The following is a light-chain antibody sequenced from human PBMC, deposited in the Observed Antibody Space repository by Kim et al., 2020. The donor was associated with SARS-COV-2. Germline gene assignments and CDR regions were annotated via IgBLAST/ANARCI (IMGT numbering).Light chain of an antibody. Sequence: AAGKTARISGGGNNIGGKSLHWFQQKPGRAPVLVIFYDDDRPSGIPERFSGSNSGNPATLTISRVEAGDEADYYCQVWDDNTNHVVFGGGTQLTVL. CDR1: NIGGKS. J-gene: IGLJ2*01. CDR2: YDD. CDR3: QVWDDNTNHVV. V-gene: IGLV3-21*04.